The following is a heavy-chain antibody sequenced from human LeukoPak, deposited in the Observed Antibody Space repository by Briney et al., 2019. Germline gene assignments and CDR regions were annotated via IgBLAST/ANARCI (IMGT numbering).Heavy chain of an antibody. D-gene: IGHD4-11*01. CDR1: GGSISSYY. V-gene: IGHV4-59*08. CDR2: IYYSGST. CDR3: ATLQKYFFDD. J-gene: IGHJ4*02. Sequence: SETLSLTCTVSGGSISSYYWSWIRQPPGKGLEWIGYIYYSGSTNYNPSLKSRVTLSLDTSKNQFSLRLNSVTAADTAVYYCATLQKYFFDDWGQGTLVTVSS.